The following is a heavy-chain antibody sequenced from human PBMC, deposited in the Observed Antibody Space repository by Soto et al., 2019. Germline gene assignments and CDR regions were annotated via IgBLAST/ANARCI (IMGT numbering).Heavy chain of an antibody. D-gene: IGHD5-18*01. Sequence: PGESLKISCKGSGYSFTSYWIGWVRQMPGKGLEWMGIIYPGDSGTRYSPSFQGQVTISADKSISTAYLQWSSLKASDTAMYYCARSGYSYGSFYYYYYGMDVWGQGTTVTVSS. J-gene: IGHJ6*02. CDR3: ARSGYSYGSFYYYYYGMDV. CDR1: GYSFTSYW. V-gene: IGHV5-51*01. CDR2: IYPGDSGT.